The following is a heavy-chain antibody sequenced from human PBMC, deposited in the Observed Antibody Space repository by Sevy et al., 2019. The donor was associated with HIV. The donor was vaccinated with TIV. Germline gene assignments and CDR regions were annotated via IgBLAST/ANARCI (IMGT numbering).Heavy chain of an antibody. CDR1: GYTLTQFS. CDR2: FDPEDDET. J-gene: IGHJ4*02. CDR3: AVTKDYYDSSGYPFDY. V-gene: IGHV1-24*01. Sequence: ASVKVSCKVSGYTLTQFSMHWVRQAPGKGLDWMATFDPEDDETIYAQRLQGRVTMTEDTSTDTAYMELSSLRSDDTAVYYCAVTKDYYDSSGYPFDYWGQGSLVTVSS. D-gene: IGHD3-22*01.